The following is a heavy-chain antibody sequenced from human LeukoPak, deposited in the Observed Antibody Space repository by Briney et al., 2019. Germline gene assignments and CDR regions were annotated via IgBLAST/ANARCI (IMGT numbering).Heavy chain of an antibody. Sequence: PSETLSLTYTVSGGFISSYYWSWIRQPAGKGLEWIGRIYTSGSTNYNPSLKSRVTMSVDTSKNQFSLKLSSVTAADTAVYYCARDRRIQLKQGLDYWGQGTLVTVSS. CDR1: GGFISSYY. J-gene: IGHJ4*02. V-gene: IGHV4-4*07. CDR3: ARDRRIQLKQGLDY. CDR2: IYTSGST. D-gene: IGHD5-18*01.